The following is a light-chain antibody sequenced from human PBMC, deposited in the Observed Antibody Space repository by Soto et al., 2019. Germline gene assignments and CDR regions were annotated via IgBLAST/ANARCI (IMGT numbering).Light chain of an antibody. CDR2: GAS. V-gene: IGKV3-20*01. CDR1: QSVSSSY. J-gene: IGKJ5*01. Sequence: EIVLTQSPGTLSLSPGEGATLSCRASQSVSSSYIAWYQQRPGQVPSLLIYGASTRASGIPARFSGSGSGTEFTLTIGSLQSEDFAVYYCQQYSSSPSFGQGTRLEI. CDR3: QQYSSSPS.